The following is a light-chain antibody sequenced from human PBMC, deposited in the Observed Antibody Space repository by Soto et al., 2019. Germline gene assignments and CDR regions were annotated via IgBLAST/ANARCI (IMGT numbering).Light chain of an antibody. CDR2: GAS. CDR1: QSVSSN. V-gene: IGKV3-15*01. J-gene: IGKJ1*01. CDR3: QQYNNWPV. Sequence: EIVMTQSPATLSVSPGERATLSSRASQSVSSNLAWYQQKPGQAPRLLIYGASTRATGIPARFSGSGSGTEFTLTISSLQSEDFAVYYCQQYNNWPVFGQGTKVEIK.